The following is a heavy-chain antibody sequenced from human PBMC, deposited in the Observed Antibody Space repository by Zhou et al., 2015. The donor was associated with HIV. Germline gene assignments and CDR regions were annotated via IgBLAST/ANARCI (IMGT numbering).Heavy chain of an antibody. CDR1: GGTFSSYA. CDR2: IIPIFGTA. D-gene: IGHD3-3*01. J-gene: IGHJ4*02. CDR3: AREQYYDFWSGYPPGAFDY. Sequence: QVQLVQSGAEVKKPGSSVKVSCKASGGTFSSYAISWVRQAPGQGLEWMGGIIPIFGTANYAQKFQGRVTITADESTSTAYMELSSLRSEDTAVYYCAREQYYDFWSGYPPGAFDYWGQGTLVTVSS. V-gene: IGHV1-69*12.